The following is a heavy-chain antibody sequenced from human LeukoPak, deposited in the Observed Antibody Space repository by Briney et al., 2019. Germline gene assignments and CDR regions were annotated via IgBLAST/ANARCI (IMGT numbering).Heavy chain of an antibody. J-gene: IGHJ6*02. V-gene: IGHV1-2*02. CDR1: GGTFSSYA. Sequence: VASVKVSCKASGGTFSSYAISWVRQAPGQGLEWMGGIIPNSGGTNYAQKFQGRVTMTRDTSISTAYMELSRLRSDDTAVYYCARAGRYFDWLLSYGMDVWGQGTTVTVSS. D-gene: IGHD3-9*01. CDR2: IIPNSGGT. CDR3: ARAGRYFDWLLSYGMDV.